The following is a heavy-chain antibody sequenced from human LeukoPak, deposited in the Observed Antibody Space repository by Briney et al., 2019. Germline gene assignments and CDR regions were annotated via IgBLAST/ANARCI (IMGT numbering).Heavy chain of an antibody. CDR3: ARDRVYCGSTSCYAYYFDY. D-gene: IGHD2-2*01. CDR2: INSDGSIT. V-gene: IGHV3-74*01. J-gene: IGHJ4*02. CDR1: GFSFSSYW. Sequence: GGSLRLSCAASGFSFSSYWMRWVRQAPGKGLVWVSRINSDGSITTYADSVKGRFTISRDNAKNTLYLQMNSLRAEDTAVCYCARDRVYCGSTSCYAYYFDYWGQGTLVTVSS.